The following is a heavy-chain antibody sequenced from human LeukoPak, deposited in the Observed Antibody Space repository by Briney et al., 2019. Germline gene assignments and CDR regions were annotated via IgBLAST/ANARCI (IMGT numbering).Heavy chain of an antibody. V-gene: IGHV3-72*01. CDR2: IRDKANGYTA. D-gene: IGHD6-19*01. CDR3: SRAAGSSGSPRGDY. J-gene: IGHJ4*02. Sequence: PGGSLRLSCAASGFIFSDHSMDWVRPAPGKGLEWVGRIRDKANGYTADYAASVRGRCTISRDHSRNFVFLQMDSLKTDDTAVYFCSRAAGSSGSPRGDYWGLGTLVTVSS. CDR1: GFIFSDHS.